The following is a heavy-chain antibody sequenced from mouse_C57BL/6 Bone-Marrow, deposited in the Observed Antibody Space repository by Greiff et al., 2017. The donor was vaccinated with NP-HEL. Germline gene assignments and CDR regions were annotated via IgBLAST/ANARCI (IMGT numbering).Heavy chain of an antibody. Sequence: EVKVVESGGGLVQPGGSLSLSCAASGFTFTDYYMSWVRQPPGKALEWLGFIRNKANGYTTEYSASVKGRFTISRDNSQSILYLQMNALRAEDSATYYCARSRITTLADYWGQGTTLTVSS. D-gene: IGHD1-1*01. CDR1: GFTFTDYY. V-gene: IGHV7-3*01. CDR3: ARSRITTLADY. CDR2: IRNKANGYTT. J-gene: IGHJ2*01.